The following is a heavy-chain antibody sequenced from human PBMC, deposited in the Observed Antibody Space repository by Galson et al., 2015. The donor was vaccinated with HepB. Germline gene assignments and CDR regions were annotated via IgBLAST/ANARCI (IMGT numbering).Heavy chain of an antibody. Sequence: SAKVSCKASGYTFSSYSITWVRQAPGQGLEWMGWISAYDGNTKYAQNLQGRLTMTTDTSRTTAYMELRSLRSDDTAVYYCARGALVAVVGATQNNWFDPWGQGTLVTVSS. CDR2: ISAYDGNT. CDR3: ARGALVAVVGATQNNWFDP. J-gene: IGHJ5*02. D-gene: IGHD2-15*01. CDR1: GYTFSSYS. V-gene: IGHV1-18*01.